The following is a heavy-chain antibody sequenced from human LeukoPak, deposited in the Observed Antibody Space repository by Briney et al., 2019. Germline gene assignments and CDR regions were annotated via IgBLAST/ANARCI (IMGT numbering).Heavy chain of an antibody. CDR1: GGTFSSYA. CDR3: AKCSSTSCSLGYYYMDV. Sequence: SVKVSCKASGGTFSSYAISWVRQAPGQGLEWMGGIIPIFGTANYAQKFQGRVTITTDESTSTAYMELSSLRSEDTAVYYCAKCSSTSCSLGYYYMDVWGKGTTVTVSS. CDR2: IIPIFGTA. J-gene: IGHJ6*03. V-gene: IGHV1-69*05. D-gene: IGHD2-2*01.